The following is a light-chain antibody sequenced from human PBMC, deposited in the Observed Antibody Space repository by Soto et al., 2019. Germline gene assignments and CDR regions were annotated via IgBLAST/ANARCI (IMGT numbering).Light chain of an antibody. CDR1: QSLLHSNGYNF. V-gene: IGKV2-28*01. J-gene: IGKJ3*01. CDR2: LGS. CDR3: HQYGTAPLT. Sequence: DIVMTQSPLSLPVTPGEPASISCRSSQSLLHSNGYNFLDWYLQKPGQSPQILINLGSNRSSGVPDRFSGSGSGTDFTLTISRLEPEDFSVYYCHQYGTAPLTFGPGTKVDIK.